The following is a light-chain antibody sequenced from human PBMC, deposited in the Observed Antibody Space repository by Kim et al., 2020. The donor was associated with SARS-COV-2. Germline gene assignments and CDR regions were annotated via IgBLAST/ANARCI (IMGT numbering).Light chain of an antibody. J-gene: IGLJ2*01. Sequence: SYELTQPPSVSVSPGQTANITCSGDKLGDKYACWYQQKSGQSPVLVIYQHSKRPSGITERFSGSNSGNTATLTISGTQAMDEADYYCQAWDSSTVVFGGGTQLTVL. CDR2: QHS. V-gene: IGLV3-1*01. CDR1: KLGDKY. CDR3: QAWDSSTVV.